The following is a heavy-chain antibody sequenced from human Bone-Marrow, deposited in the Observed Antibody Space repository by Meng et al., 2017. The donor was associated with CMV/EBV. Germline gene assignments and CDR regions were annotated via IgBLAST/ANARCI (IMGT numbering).Heavy chain of an antibody. CDR2: ISYDGSNK. V-gene: IGHV3-30-3*01. CDR3: ARDQVGGSGFRYYYYGMDV. Sequence: GESLKISCAASGFTFSSYAMHWVRQAPGKGLEWVAVISYDGSNKYYADSVKGRFTISRDNSKNTLYLLMNSLRAEDTAVYYCARDQVGGSGFRYYYYGMDVWGQGTTVTVSS. D-gene: IGHD6-19*01. CDR1: GFTFSSYA. J-gene: IGHJ6*02.